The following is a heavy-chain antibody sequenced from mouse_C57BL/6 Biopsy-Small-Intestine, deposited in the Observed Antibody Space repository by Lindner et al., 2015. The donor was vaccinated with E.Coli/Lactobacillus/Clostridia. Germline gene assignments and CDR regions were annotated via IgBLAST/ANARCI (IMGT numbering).Heavy chain of an antibody. V-gene: IGHV1-84*02. CDR3: ARDLKPTGTTLGNWFDS. D-gene: IGHD2-1*01. CDR2: INAGNGNT. CDR1: GYPFTTYA. J-gene: IGHJ4*01. Sequence: SVKVSCKASGYPFTTYAMHWVRQAPGQRLEWMGRINAGNGNTQYSQKFQGRVTITRDTSASTAYMELSSLRSEDTAVYYCARDLKPTGTTLGNWFDSWGRGTLVTVSS.